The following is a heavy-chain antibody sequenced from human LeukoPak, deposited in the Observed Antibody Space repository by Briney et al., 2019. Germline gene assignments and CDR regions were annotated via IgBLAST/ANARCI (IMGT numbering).Heavy chain of an antibody. Sequence: PGGSLRLSCAASGFTFSSYGMHWVRQAPGKGLEWVAVTSYDGSNKYYADSVKGRFTISRDNSKNTLYLQMNSLRDEDTAVYYCAKDRHYGSGTTDSWGQGTLVTVSS. J-gene: IGHJ4*02. V-gene: IGHV3-30*18. CDR3: AKDRHYGSGTTDS. CDR1: GFTFSSYG. CDR2: TSYDGSNK. D-gene: IGHD3-10*01.